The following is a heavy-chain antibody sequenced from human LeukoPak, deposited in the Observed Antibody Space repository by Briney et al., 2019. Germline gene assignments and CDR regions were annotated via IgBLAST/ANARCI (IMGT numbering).Heavy chain of an antibody. CDR1: GGSISSGGYS. CDR3: AADSSGSHQGPLLT. D-gene: IGHD3-22*01. CDR2: IYHSGST. V-gene: IGHV4-30-2*01. J-gene: IGHJ4*02. Sequence: SETLSLTCAVSGGSISSGGYSWSWIRQPPGKGLEWVGYIYHSGSTYYNPSLKSRVTISVDTSKNQFSLKLSSVTAADTAVYYCAADSSGSHQGPLLTWGQGTLVTVSS.